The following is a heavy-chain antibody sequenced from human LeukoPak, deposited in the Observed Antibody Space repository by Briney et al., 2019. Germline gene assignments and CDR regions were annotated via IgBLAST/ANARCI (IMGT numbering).Heavy chain of an antibody. D-gene: IGHD6-13*01. CDR3: ARDLAAAGPEVWFDP. V-gene: IGHV1-2*02. Sequence: ASVTVSCKASGYTFTGYYMHWVRQAPGQGLEWMGWINPNSGGTNYAQKFQGRVTMTRDTSISTAYMELSRLRSDDTAVYYCARDLAAAGPEVWFDPWGQGTLVTVSS. J-gene: IGHJ5*02. CDR2: INPNSGGT. CDR1: GYTFTGYY.